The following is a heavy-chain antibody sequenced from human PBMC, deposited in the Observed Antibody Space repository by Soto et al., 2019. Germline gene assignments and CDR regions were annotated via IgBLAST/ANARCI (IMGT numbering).Heavy chain of an antibody. CDR3: AKGPVAGTDTRLYWYFDL. J-gene: IGHJ2*01. CDR2: ISWNSGSI. CDR1: GFTFDDYA. Sequence: EVQLVESGGGLVQPGRSLRLSCAASGFTFDDYAMHWVRQAPGKGLEWVSGISWNSGSIGYADSVKGRFTISRDNAKNSLYLQMNSLRAEDTALYYCAKGPVAGTDTRLYWYFDLWGRGTLVTVSS. V-gene: IGHV3-9*01. D-gene: IGHD6-19*01.